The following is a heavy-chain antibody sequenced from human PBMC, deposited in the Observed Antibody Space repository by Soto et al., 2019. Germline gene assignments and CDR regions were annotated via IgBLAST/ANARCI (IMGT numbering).Heavy chain of an antibody. D-gene: IGHD2-21*01. V-gene: IGHV3-53*01. Sequence: GGSLRLSCGASGLSVSDNYMGWVRQAPGRGLEWVSVMYDGGDTHYADYVKGRITICRDKSENTLYLQMNSMRDEDTAVYYCARYLIIPSAFDIWGQGTAVTVSS. CDR1: GLSVSDNY. CDR3: ARYLIIPSAFDI. CDR2: MYDGGDT. J-gene: IGHJ3*02.